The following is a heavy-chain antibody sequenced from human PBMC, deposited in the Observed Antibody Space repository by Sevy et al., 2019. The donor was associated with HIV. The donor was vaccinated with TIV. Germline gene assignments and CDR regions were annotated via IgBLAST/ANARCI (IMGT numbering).Heavy chain of an antibody. CDR3: AKDLTERYSTSSGDFDY. CDR1: GFTFSSYA. V-gene: IGHV3-30*01. Sequence: GGSLRLSCAASGFTFSSYAMHWVRQAPGKGLEWVAGISYDGGSKYYADSVKGRFTISRDNSKNTLYLQMNSLRVEDTAMYYCAKDLTERYSTSSGDFDYWGQGSLVTVSS. J-gene: IGHJ4*02. D-gene: IGHD6-6*01. CDR2: ISYDGGSK.